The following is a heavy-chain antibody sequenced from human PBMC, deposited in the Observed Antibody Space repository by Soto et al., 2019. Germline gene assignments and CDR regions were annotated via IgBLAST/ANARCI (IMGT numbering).Heavy chain of an antibody. V-gene: IGHV4-34*01. D-gene: IGHD5-12*01. CDR1: GGSFSGYY. CDR3: ASTRGYSLN. J-gene: IGHJ4*02. CDR2: INHSGST. Sequence: PSETLSLTCAVYGGSFSGYYWSWIRQPPGKGLEWIGEINHSGSTNYNPSLKSRVTISVDTSKNQFSLKLSSVTAADTAVYYCASTRGYSLNWGQGTLVTVSS.